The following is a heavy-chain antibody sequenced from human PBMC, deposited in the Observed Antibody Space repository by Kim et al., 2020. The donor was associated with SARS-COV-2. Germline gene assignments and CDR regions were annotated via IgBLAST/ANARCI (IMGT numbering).Heavy chain of an antibody. CDR1: GFTFSSYA. Sequence: GGSLRLSCAASGFTFSSYAMSWVRQAPGKGLEWVSAISGSGGSTYYADSVKGRFTISRDNSKNTLYLQMNSLRAEDTAVYYCARLERKRILWRFKQYAEYFQHWGQGTLVTVSS. D-gene: IGHD2-21*01. CDR3: ARLERKRILWRFKQYAEYFQH. V-gene: IGHV3-23*01. J-gene: IGHJ1*01. CDR2: ISGSGGST.